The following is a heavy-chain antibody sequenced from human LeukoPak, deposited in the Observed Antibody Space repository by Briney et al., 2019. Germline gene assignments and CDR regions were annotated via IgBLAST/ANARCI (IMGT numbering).Heavy chain of an antibody. D-gene: IGHD3-9*01. CDR1: GFTFSSYW. J-gene: IGHJ6*02. CDR3: ARDPYYDILTGYYGSDYYYGMDV. Sequence: GGSLRLSCAASGFTFSSYWMSWVRQAPGKGLEWVANMKQDGSEKYYVDSVKGRFTISRDNAKNSLYLQMNSLRAEDTAVYYCARDPYYDILTGYYGSDYYYGMDVWGQGTTVTVSS. V-gene: IGHV3-7*01. CDR2: MKQDGSEK.